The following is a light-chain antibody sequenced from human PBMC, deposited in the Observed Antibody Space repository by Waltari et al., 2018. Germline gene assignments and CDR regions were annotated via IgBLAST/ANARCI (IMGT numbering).Light chain of an antibody. CDR1: QKIYTY. J-gene: IGKJ2*01. CDR2: SVS. CDR3: QQSYNTPPMYT. V-gene: IGKV1-39*01. Sequence: DIQMTQSPSSLSASVGDRVTITCRASQKIYTYLNCYQQKEGKAPNLLICSVSTLQSGVPSRFSGSGSGTEFTLTISSLQPEDFATYFCQQSYNTPPMYTFGQGTKLELK.